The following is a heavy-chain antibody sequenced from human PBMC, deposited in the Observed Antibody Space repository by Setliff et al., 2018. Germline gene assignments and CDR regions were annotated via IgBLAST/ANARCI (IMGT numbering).Heavy chain of an antibody. CDR1: GGSISSGGYY. Sequence: LSLTCTVSGGSISSGGYYWSWIRQHPGKGLEWIGYIYYSGSTSYYNPSLKSRVTISVDTSKNQFSLKLSSVTATDTAVYYCARGRAGHSGHWGQGTLVTVSS. D-gene: IGHD6-19*01. CDR3: ARGRAGHSGH. CDR2: IYYSGSTS. V-gene: IGHV4-31*03. J-gene: IGHJ4*02.